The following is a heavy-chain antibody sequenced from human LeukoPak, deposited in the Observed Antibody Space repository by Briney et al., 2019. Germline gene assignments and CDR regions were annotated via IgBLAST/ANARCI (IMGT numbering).Heavy chain of an antibody. D-gene: IGHD3-22*01. J-gene: IGHJ1*01. CDR1: GGSISSYY. CDR2: IYYSGST. CDR3: ARTEAPYYYNSSGYYPEYFQH. V-gene: IGHV4-59*01. Sequence: SETLSLTCTVSGGSISSYYWSWIRQPPGKGLEWIGYIYYSGSTNYNPSLKSRVTISVDTSKNQFSLKLSSVTAADTAVYYCARTEAPYYYNSSGYYPEYFQHWGQGTLVTVSS.